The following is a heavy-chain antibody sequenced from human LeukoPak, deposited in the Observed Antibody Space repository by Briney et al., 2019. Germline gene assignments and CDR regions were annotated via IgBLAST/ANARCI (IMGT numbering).Heavy chain of an antibody. J-gene: IGHJ6*02. CDR2: IVVGSGNT. V-gene: IGHV1-58*02. CDR1: GFTFTSSA. Sequence: GASVKVSCKASGFTFTSSAMQWVRQARGQRLEWIGWIVVGSGNTNYAQKFQDRVTITRDMSTSTAYMELSSLRSEDTAVYYCAAETTSPPPYYYYGMDVWGQGTTVTVSS. CDR3: AAETTSPPPYYYYGMDV. D-gene: IGHD2-2*01.